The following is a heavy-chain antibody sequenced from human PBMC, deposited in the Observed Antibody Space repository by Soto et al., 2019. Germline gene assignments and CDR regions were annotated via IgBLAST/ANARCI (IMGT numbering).Heavy chain of an antibody. CDR2: ISSSSSTI. CDR3: ARDQSPSTIPFWYYYYGMDV. J-gene: IGHJ6*02. CDR1: GFTFSSYS. Sequence: VQLVESGGGLVQPGGSLRLSCAASGFTFSSYSMNWVRQAPGKGLEWVSYISSSSSTIYYADSVKGRFTISRDNAKNSLYLQMNSLRDEDTAVYYCARDQSPSTIPFWYYYYGMDVWGQGTTVTVSS. D-gene: IGHD3-3*01. V-gene: IGHV3-48*02.